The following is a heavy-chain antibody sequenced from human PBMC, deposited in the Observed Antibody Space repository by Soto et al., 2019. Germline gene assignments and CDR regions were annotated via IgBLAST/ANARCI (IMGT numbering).Heavy chain of an antibody. Sequence: GGSLRLSCAASGFTFSSYGMHWVRQAPGKGLEWVAVIWYDGSNKYYADSVKGRFTISRDNSKNTLYLQMNSLRAEDTAVYYCARDREPIVGVPFDYWGQGTLVTVSS. D-gene: IGHD1-26*01. CDR3: ARDREPIVGVPFDY. CDR1: GFTFSSYG. V-gene: IGHV3-33*01. J-gene: IGHJ4*02. CDR2: IWYDGSNK.